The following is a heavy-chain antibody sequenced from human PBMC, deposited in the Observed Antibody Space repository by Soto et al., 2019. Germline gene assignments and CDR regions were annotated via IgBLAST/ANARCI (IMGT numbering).Heavy chain of an antibody. CDR3: ARGPLSGVATIWDYANWFDP. Sequence: QAQLVQSGAEVKKPGASVKVSCKASGYSFTDFAMHWVRLASGQRLEWMGWINADKGDTKYSPKFQGRVTITRDTSATTVYMELLSLRSEDTAVYSSARGPLSGVATIWDYANWFDPWGQGSLVTVST. CDR1: GYSFTDFA. CDR2: INADKGDT. J-gene: IGHJ5*02. V-gene: IGHV1-3*01. D-gene: IGHD5-12*01.